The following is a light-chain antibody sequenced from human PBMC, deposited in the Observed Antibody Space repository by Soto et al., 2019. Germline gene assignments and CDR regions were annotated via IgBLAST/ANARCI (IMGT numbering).Light chain of an antibody. CDR1: SSDAGAYDY. CDR3: SSFAGSNNFPYV. Sequence: QSALTQPPSASGSPGQSVTISCTGTSSDAGAYDYVSWYQQHPGKAPKLMIYEINKRPSGVPDRFSGSKSGNTASLTVSGLQAEDEADYYCSSFAGSNNFPYVFGNGTKVTVL. CDR2: EIN. J-gene: IGLJ1*01. V-gene: IGLV2-8*01.